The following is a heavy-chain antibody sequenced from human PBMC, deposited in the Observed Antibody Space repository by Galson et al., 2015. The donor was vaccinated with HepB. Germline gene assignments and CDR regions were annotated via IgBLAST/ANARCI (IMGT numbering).Heavy chain of an antibody. D-gene: IGHD2-2*02. CDR1: GFSISNYG. V-gene: IGHV1-18*04. J-gene: IGHJ6*02. Sequence: SVKVSCKASGFSISNYGIIWVRQAPGQGLEWMGWISGDNGNTDYAQTAQGRVIMTTDTSTNTVYMQLTSLRSDDTAVYYCARQSPTEDTEVVPTTIVRSDYYGMDVWGQGTTVTVSS. CDR3: ARQSPTEDTEVVPTTIVRSDYYGMDV. CDR2: ISGDNGNT.